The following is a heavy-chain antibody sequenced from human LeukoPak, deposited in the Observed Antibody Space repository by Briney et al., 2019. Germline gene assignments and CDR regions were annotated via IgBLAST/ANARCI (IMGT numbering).Heavy chain of an antibody. D-gene: IGHD5-18*01. CDR1: GYAFTNYA. CDR3: ARIGVLDTGMLTVDP. J-gene: IGHJ5*02. V-gene: IGHV7-4-1*02. CDR2: INTNTGNP. Sequence: ASVKVSCKTSGYAFTNYAMTWVRQAPGQGLEWMGWINTNTGNPTYAQGFTGRFVFSLDTSVSTAYLQISSLKAEDTAVYYCARIGVLDTGMLTVDPWGQGTLVTVSS.